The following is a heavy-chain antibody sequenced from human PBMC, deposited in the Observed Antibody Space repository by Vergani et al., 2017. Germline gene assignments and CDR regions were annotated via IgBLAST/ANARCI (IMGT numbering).Heavy chain of an antibody. V-gene: IGHV1-69*09. CDR1: GGTFSSYT. CDR2: IIPILGIA. J-gene: IGHJ4*02. D-gene: IGHD3-22*01. CDR3: ASPNNYYDSSGPFDY. Sequence: QVQLVQSGAEVKKPGSSVKVSCKASGGTFSSYTISWVRQAPGQGLEWMGRIIPILGIANYAKKFQGRVTITADKSTSTAYMELSSLRSEDTAVYYCASPNNYYDSSGPFDYWGQGTLVTVSS.